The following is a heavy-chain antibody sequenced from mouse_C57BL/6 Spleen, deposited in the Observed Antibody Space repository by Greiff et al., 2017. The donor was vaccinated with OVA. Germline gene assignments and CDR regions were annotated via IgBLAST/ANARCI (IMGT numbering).Heavy chain of an antibody. CDR2: IDPNSGGT. D-gene: IGHD2-10*01. J-gene: IGHJ3*01. CDR1: GYTFPSYW. CDR3: ATYYGNAWFAY. V-gene: IGHV1-72*01. Sequence: QQSCKASGYTFPSYWMHWVKQRPGRGLEWIGRIDPNSGGTKYNEKFKSKATLTVDKPSSTAYMQLSSLTSEDSAVYYCATYYGNAWFAYWGQGTLVTVSA.